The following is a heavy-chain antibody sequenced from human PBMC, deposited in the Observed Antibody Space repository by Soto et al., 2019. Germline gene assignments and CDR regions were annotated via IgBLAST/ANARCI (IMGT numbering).Heavy chain of an antibody. Sequence: GESLRLSCAASGFSVTDHYMTWVRQAPGKGLEWVSVLYTGGSAYYGDSVKGRFTISRDSSTNTLYLQMNSLKVGDTAFYFCARSFNDWTTYFDYWSEGTLVTVSS. D-gene: IGHD3-9*01. V-gene: IGHV3-53*01. J-gene: IGHJ4*02. CDR2: LYTGGSA. CDR3: ARSFNDWTTYFDY. CDR1: GFSVTDHY.